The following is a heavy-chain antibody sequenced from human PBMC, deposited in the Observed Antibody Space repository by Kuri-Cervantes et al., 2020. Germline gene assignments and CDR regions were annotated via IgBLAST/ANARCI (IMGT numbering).Heavy chain of an antibody. J-gene: IGHJ4*02. CDR2: ITSSGDNT. V-gene: IGHV3-23*01. CDR1: GFSFRDYW. Sequence: GESLKISCAASGFSFRDYWMSWVRQAPGKGLEWVSIITSSGDNTYYADSVKGRFTISRDNSKNTLSLQMNSLRAEDTALYYCAKDRKFMPAAGIDYWGQGTLVTVSS. D-gene: IGHD6-13*01. CDR3: AKDRKFMPAAGIDY.